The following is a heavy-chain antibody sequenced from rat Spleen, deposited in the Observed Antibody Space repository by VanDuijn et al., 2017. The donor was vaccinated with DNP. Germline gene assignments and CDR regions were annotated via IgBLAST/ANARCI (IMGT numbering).Heavy chain of an antibody. J-gene: IGHJ2*01. CDR3: ARHVLPLRVWDY. V-gene: IGHV5-22*01. D-gene: IGHD4-1*01. CDR2: ISYDGSST. CDR1: GFTFSNYD. Sequence: EVQLVESGGGLVQPGRSMKLSCAASGFTFSNYDMAWVRQAPKKGLEWVATISYDGSSTYYRDSVKGRFTISRDNAKSTLYLQMNSLTSEDMATYYCARHVLPLRVWDYWGQGVMVTVSS.